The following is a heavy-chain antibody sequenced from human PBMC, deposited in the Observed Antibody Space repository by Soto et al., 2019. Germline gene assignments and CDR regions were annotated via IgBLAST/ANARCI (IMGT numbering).Heavy chain of an antibody. CDR1: GFSLSTSGVG. CDR2: IYWDDDK. J-gene: IGHJ4*02. D-gene: IGHD6-6*01. Sequence: QITLKESGPTLVKPTQTLTLTCTFSGFSLSTSGVGVGWIRQPPGKALEWLALIYWDDDKRDSPFLKSRLTIXKXPXXNQVVLTMTIMDPVATATYYCAHSPYSSSSYYFDYWGQGTLVTVSS. CDR3: AHSPYSSSSYYFDY. V-gene: IGHV2-5*02.